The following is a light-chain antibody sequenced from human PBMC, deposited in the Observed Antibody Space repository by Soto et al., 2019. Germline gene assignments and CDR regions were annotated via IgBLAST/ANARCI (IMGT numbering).Light chain of an antibody. Sequence: QSVLTQPASVSGSPGQSITISRTGTSSDVGGYSYVSWYQQHPGKAPKLMIYEVSNRPSGVSNRFSGSKSGNTASLTISGLQAEDEADYYCSSFTSSSTLVVFGGGTKLTVL. CDR2: EVS. CDR1: SSDVGGYSY. CDR3: SSFTSSSTLVV. V-gene: IGLV2-14*01. J-gene: IGLJ2*01.